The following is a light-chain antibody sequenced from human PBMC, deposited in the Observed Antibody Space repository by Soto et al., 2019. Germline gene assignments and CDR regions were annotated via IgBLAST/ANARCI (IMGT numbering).Light chain of an antibody. V-gene: IGLV3-21*04. CDR2: YDS. Sequence: YELTQPPSVSVAPGKTARITCGGNNIGSKSVHWYQQKPGQAPVLVIYYDSDRPSGIPERFSGSNSGNTATLTISRVEAGDEADYYCQVWDSSSDHPLCVFGTGTKLTVL. CDR3: QVWDSSSDHPLCV. J-gene: IGLJ1*01. CDR1: NIGSKS.